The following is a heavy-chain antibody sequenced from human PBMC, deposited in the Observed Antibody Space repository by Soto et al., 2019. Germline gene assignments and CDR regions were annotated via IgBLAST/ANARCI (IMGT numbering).Heavy chain of an antibody. V-gene: IGHV1-3*01. D-gene: IGHD2-15*01. J-gene: IGHJ4*02. Sequence: ASVKVSCKTPGYTFTSYNIHWVRQAPGQRLEWMGWINVGNGNTRYSQKFQGRLTLTRDTPGNTAYLELNSLISEDTAVYYCARHTPAISISDHWGQGTPVTVSS. CDR3: ARHTPAISISDH. CDR1: GYTFTSYN. CDR2: INVGNGNT.